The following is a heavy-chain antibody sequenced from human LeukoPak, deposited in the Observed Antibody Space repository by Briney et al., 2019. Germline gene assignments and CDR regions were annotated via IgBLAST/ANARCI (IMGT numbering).Heavy chain of an antibody. V-gene: IGHV1-46*01. Sequence: RASVKVSCKASGYTFTSYYIHRVRQAPGQGLEWMGIINPSGGSTTYAQKFQGRVAMTRDTSTSRVYMEVSSLRSEDTAVYYCARTYSSSDEFDYWGQGTLVTVSS. CDR2: INPSGGST. D-gene: IGHD6-13*01. CDR1: GYTFTSYY. CDR3: ARTYSSSDEFDY. J-gene: IGHJ4*02.